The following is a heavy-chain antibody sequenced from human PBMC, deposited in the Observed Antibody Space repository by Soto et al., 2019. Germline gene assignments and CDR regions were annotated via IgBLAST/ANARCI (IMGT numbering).Heavy chain of an antibody. V-gene: IGHV4-39*01. CDR3: ARHVGDNWNYYYYMDV. D-gene: IGHD1-20*01. CDR1: GGSISSSSYY. J-gene: IGHJ6*03. CDR2: IYYSGST. Sequence: SETLSLTCTVSGGSISSSSYYWGWIRHPPGKGLEWIGSIYYSGSTYYNPSLKSRVTISVDTSKNQFSLKLSSVTAADTAVYYCARHVGDNWNYYYYMDVWGKGTTVTVSS.